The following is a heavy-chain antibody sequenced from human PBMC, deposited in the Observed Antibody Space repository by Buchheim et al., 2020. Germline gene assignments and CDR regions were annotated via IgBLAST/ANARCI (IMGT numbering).Heavy chain of an antibody. D-gene: IGHD3-22*01. CDR1: GGSISSGDYY. V-gene: IGHV4-30-4*01. Sequence: QVQLQESGPGLVKPSQTLSLTCTVSGGSISSGDYYWSWIRQPPGKCLEWIGYIYYSGITYYNPSLKIRVTISLDTSKNQFSLKLSSVTAADTAVYYCARGFPSFNYYDSSGYYFDYWGQGTL. CDR3: ARGFPSFNYYDSSGYYFDY. CDR2: IYYSGIT. J-gene: IGHJ4*02.